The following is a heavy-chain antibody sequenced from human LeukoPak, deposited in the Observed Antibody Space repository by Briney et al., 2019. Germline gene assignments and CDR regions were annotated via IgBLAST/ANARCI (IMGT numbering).Heavy chain of an antibody. J-gene: IGHJ4*02. CDR1: GHTFTSYG. V-gene: IGHV1-18*01. CDR3: ARESHVTREDY. CDR2: ISANDGNT. Sequence: VASVKVSCKASGHTFTSYGISWVRQAPGQGLEWMGWISANDGNTDYPQKLQGRVTMTTDTSTSTAYMELRSLRSDDTAVYYCARESHVTREDYWGQGTLVTVSS. D-gene: IGHD3-10*01.